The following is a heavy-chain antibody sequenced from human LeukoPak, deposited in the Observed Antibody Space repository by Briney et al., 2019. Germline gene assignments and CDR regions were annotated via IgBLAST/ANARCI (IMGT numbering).Heavy chain of an antibody. CDR3: ASFYYGSGSYSNFDY. D-gene: IGHD3-10*01. CDR1: GYTFSDYY. Sequence: ASVNVSCKASGYTFSDYYIHWMRQAPGQGLEWMGRINVNGGGTNYAQKFQGRVTMTRDTSISTAYMELSRLRSDDTAVYYCASFYYGSGSYSNFDYWGQGTLVTVSS. J-gene: IGHJ4*02. V-gene: IGHV1-2*06. CDR2: INVNGGGT.